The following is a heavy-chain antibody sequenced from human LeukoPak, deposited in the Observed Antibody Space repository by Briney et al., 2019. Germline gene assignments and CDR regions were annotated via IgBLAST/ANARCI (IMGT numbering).Heavy chain of an antibody. V-gene: IGHV4-39*07. D-gene: IGHD6-13*01. CDR2: INHSGIT. CDR3: ARRSSSDFDY. J-gene: IGHJ4*02. Sequence: SETLSLTCTVSGGSISSSSYYWSWIRQPPGKGLEWIGEINHSGITNYNPSLKSRVTISLDTSKNQFSLKLSSVTAADTAVYYCARRSSSDFDYWGQGTLVTVSS. CDR1: GGSISSSSYY.